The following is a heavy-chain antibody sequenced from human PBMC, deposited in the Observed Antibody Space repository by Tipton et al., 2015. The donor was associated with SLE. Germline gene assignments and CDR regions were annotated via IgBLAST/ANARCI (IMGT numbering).Heavy chain of an antibody. CDR3: VSGVGNTGRFHY. V-gene: IGHV4-59*04. CDR1: GDSITIDY. CDR2: IYYSGST. D-gene: IGHD1-14*01. J-gene: IGHJ4*02. Sequence: TLSLTCTVSGDSITIDYWTGIRQPPGKGLEWIGSIYYSGSTDYNPSLKSRVTVSVETSKNEVSLKLNSVTASDTAVYYCVSGVGNTGRFHYWGQGALVTVSS.